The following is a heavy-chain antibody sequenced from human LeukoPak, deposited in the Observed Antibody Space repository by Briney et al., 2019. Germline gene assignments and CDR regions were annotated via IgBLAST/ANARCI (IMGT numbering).Heavy chain of an antibody. D-gene: IGHD6-6*01. CDR3: ARTGSSQLVGDY. V-gene: IGHV4-31*03. Sequence: SETLSPTCTVSGGSISSGGYYWSWIRQHPGKGLEWIGYIYYSGSTYYNPSLKSRVTISVDTSKNQFSLKLSSVTAADTAVYYCARTGSSQLVGDYWGQGTLVTVSS. CDR1: GGSISSGGYY. CDR2: IYYSGST. J-gene: IGHJ4*02.